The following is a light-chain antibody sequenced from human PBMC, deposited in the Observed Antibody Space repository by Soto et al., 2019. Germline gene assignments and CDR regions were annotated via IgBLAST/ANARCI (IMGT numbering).Light chain of an antibody. Sequence: DIQMTQYQSSLSSSTGDRITITCRASQSISRYLNWYQHKPGKAPKLLINAASSLERGVPSRFSGGGSGTDFTLNISSLQPDDFATYYCQQNYRATPWTLGQGTKVDI. CDR3: QQNYRATPWT. J-gene: IGKJ1*01. CDR2: AAS. V-gene: IGKV1-39*01. CDR1: QSISRY.